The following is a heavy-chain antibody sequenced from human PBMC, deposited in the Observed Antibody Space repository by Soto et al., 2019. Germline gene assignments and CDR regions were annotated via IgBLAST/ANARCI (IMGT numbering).Heavy chain of an antibody. CDR3: ARGKRGAVAAPKRVPYYYGMDV. J-gene: IGHJ6*02. CDR2: IIPIFGTA. D-gene: IGHD2-15*01. V-gene: IGHV1-69*01. CDR1: GGTFSSYA. Sequence: QVPLVQSGAEVKKAGSSAKVSCKASGGTFSSYAISWVRQAPGQGLEWMGGIIPIFGTANYAQKFQGRVTITADESTSTAYMELSSLRSEDTAVYYCARGKRGAVAAPKRVPYYYGMDVWGQGTTVTVSS.